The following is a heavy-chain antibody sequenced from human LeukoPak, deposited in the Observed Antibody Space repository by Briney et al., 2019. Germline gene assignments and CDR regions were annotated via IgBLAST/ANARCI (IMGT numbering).Heavy chain of an antibody. CDR1: GYTFTSYG. J-gene: IGHJ4*02. CDR2: TSAYNGNT. D-gene: IGHD6-19*01. V-gene: IGHV1-18*01. Sequence: GASVKVSCKASGYTFTSYGISWVRQAPGQGLEWMGWTSAYNGNTNYAQKLQGRVTMTTDTSTSTAYMELRSLRSDDTAVYYCARDLGIAVAGGEDYWGQGTLVTVSS. CDR3: ARDLGIAVAGGEDY.